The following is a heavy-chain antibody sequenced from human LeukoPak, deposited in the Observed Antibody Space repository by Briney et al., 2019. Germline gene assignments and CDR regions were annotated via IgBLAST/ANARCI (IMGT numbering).Heavy chain of an antibody. CDR3: ASTYVVVTAVHDAFHI. Sequence: GGSLRLSCAASGFTFSSYSMNWVRQAPGKGLEWVSYISTSGSSIYYADSVKGRFTISRDNAKNSLYLQMNSLRAEDTAVYYCASTYVVVTAVHDAFHIWGQGTMVTVSS. CDR2: ISTSGSSI. V-gene: IGHV3-48*04. J-gene: IGHJ3*02. CDR1: GFTFSSYS. D-gene: IGHD2-21*02.